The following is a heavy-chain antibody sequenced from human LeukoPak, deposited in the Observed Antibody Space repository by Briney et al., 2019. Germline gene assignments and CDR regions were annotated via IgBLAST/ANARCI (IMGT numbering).Heavy chain of an antibody. CDR2: IRSKANNYAT. V-gene: IGHV3-73*01. J-gene: IGHJ4*02. D-gene: IGHD3-9*01. CDR1: GFTFSGSA. CDR3: SRLGHDTLTGPIDD. Sequence: PRGSLRLSCAASGFTFSGSAMHWVRQASGRGLEWVGRIRSKANNYATTYGASVKGRFTISRDDSKNTAYLQMNSLKTEDTAVYYCSRLGHDTLTGPIDDWGQGTLVTVSS.